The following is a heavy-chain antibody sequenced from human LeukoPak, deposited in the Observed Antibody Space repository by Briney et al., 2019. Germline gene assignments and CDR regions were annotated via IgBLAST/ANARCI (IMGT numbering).Heavy chain of an antibody. D-gene: IGHD5-18*01. CDR1: GASISSYY. J-gene: IGHJ3*02. CDR3: ARASGYSSRAFDI. CDR2: IYYSGST. V-gene: IGHV4-59*01. Sequence: SETLSLTCTVSGASISSYYWSWIRQPPGKGLEWIGYIYYSGSTNYNPSLKSRVTISVDTSKNQFSLKLSSVTAADTAVYYCARASGYSSRAFDIWGQGTMVTVSS.